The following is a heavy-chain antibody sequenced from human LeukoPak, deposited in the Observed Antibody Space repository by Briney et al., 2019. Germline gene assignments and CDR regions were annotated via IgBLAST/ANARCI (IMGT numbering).Heavy chain of an antibody. CDR2: TSSSSYI. CDR1: GFTFSSYS. J-gene: IGHJ3*02. CDR3: AREGETNWKGPDAFDI. V-gene: IGHV3-21*01. Sequence: GSLRLSCAASGFTFSSYSMNWVRQAPGKGLEWVSSTSSSSYIYYADSVKGRFTISRDNAKNSLYLQMNSLRAEDTAVYYCAREGETNWKGPDAFDIWGQGTMVTVSS. D-gene: IGHD1-1*01.